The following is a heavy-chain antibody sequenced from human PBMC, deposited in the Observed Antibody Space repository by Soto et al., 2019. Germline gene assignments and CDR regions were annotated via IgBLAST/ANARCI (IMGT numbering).Heavy chain of an antibody. CDR2: ISYDGSNK. Sequence: PGGSLRLSCAASGFTFSSYAMHWVRQAPGKGLEWVAVISYDGSNKYYADSVKGRFTISRDNSKNTLYLQMNSLRAEDTAVYYCAREADTPRYSDFDYWGQGTLVTVSS. CDR3: AREADTPRYSDFDY. J-gene: IGHJ4*02. D-gene: IGHD5-18*01. V-gene: IGHV3-30-3*01. CDR1: GFTFSSYA.